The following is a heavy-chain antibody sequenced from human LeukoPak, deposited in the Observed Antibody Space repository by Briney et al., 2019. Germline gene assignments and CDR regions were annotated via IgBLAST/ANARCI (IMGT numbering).Heavy chain of an antibody. D-gene: IGHD2-2*01. J-gene: IGHJ4*02. V-gene: IGHV1-2*02. CDR3: ARANALYCSSTSCLFDY. CDR1: GYTFTDYY. CDR2: INPNSSGT. Sequence: GASVKVSFKASGYTFTDYYIHWVRQAPAQGLEWMAWINPNSSGTYYSQNFHDRITLTRDTSISTAYMELSRLRSDDTAIYYCARANALYCSSTSCLFDYWGQGTLVTVSS.